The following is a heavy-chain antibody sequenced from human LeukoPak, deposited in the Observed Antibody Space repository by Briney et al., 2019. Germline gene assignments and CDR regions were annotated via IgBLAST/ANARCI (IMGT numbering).Heavy chain of an antibody. Sequence: GSLRLSCAASGFTFSSYSMNWVRQARGERVEWVSSISSSSSYIYYADSVKGRFTISRDDAKNSLFLQMNSLGAEDTAVYYCARVWSDCYVTNCYISEYWGQGTLVTVSS. CDR1: GFTFSSYS. D-gene: IGHD3-3*01. CDR2: ISSSSSYI. J-gene: IGHJ4*02. V-gene: IGHV3-21*01. CDR3: ARVWSDCYVTNCYISEY.